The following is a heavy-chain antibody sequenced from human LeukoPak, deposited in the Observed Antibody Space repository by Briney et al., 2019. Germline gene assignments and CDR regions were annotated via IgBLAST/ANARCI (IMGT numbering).Heavy chain of an antibody. CDR2: ISSSGSTI. D-gene: IGHD2-2*01. V-gene: IGHV3-48*01. J-gene: IGHJ4*02. Sequence: GGSLRLSCAASGFIFSSYSMNWVRQAPGKGLEWVSYISSSGSTIYYADSLKGRFTISRDNAKNSLYLQMNSLRAEDTAVYYCAVLTYQLLDYYFDYWGQGTLVTVSS. CDR1: GFIFSSYS. CDR3: AVLTYQLLDYYFDY.